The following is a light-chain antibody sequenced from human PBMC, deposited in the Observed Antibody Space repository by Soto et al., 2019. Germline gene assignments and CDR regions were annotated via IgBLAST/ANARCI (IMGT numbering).Light chain of an antibody. Sequence: QSALTQPASVSGSPGQSITISCTGTSSDVGGYNYVSWYQQHPGKAPKLMIYEVSNRPSRVSNRFSGSKSGNTASLTISGLQAEDEADYYCQSYDSNLSGSLFGGGTKVTVL. V-gene: IGLV2-14*01. CDR1: SSDVGGYNY. CDR3: QSYDSNLSGSL. CDR2: EVS. J-gene: IGLJ2*01.